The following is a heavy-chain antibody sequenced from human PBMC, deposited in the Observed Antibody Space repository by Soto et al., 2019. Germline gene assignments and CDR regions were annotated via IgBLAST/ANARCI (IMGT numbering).Heavy chain of an antibody. J-gene: IGHJ6*02. CDR3: ARALYSGSYSVSYYYGMDV. CDR1: GGSISSSNW. D-gene: IGHD1-26*01. Sequence: QVQLQESGPGLVKPSGTLSLTCAVSGGSISSSNWWSWVRQPPGKGLEWIGEIYHSGSTNYNPSLKSRVTISVDKSKNQFSLKLSAVTAADTAVYYCARALYSGSYSVSYYYGMDVWGQGTTVTVSS. CDR2: IYHSGST. V-gene: IGHV4-4*02.